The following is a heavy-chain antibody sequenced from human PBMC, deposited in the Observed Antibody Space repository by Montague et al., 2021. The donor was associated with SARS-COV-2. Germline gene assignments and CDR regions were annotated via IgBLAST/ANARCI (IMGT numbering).Heavy chain of an antibody. D-gene: IGHD3-16*01. CDR2: IFWDGDK. Sequence: PALVKPTQTLTLTCSFSGFSLSASGVGVGWIRQPPGQALEWLALIFWDGDKRYSPSLKNRLTVTKDTSKNQVVLTMTNVDPVDTATYYCARRPGWGGDTYDTWGQGTTVTVSA. V-gene: IGHV2-5*02. J-gene: IGHJ3*02. CDR1: GFSLSASGVG. CDR3: ARRPGWGGDTYDT.